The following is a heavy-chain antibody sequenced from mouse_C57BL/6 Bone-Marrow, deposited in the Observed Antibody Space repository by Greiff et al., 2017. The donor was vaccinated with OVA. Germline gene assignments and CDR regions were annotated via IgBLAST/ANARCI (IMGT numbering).Heavy chain of an antibody. CDR1: GYTFTDYN. J-gene: IGHJ2*01. CDR3: ARWDYYGSSYFDY. V-gene: IGHV1-18*01. CDR2: INPNNGGT. Sequence: VQLQQSGPELVKPGASVKIPCKASGYTFTDYNMDWVKQSHGKSLEWIGDINPNNGGTIYNQKFKGKATLTVDKSSSTAYMELRSLTSEDTAVCYCARWDYYGSSYFDYWGKGTTLTVSS. D-gene: IGHD1-1*01.